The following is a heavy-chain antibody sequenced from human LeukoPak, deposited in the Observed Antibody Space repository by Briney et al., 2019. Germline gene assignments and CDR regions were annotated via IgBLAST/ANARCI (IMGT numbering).Heavy chain of an antibody. J-gene: IGHJ4*02. CDR2: MYSSGST. D-gene: IGHD5-12*01. Sequence: PSETLSLPCTVSGGSISGYYWNWIRQPPGKGLAWIGRMYSSGSTYYNPSLKSRVTTSVDTYENRSLLQQSSVTGADQAVHYCVRERLDIVTPIYYFDYCGQGILVTVSS. V-gene: IGHV4-4*07. CDR3: VRERLDIVTPIYYFDY. CDR1: GGSISGYY.